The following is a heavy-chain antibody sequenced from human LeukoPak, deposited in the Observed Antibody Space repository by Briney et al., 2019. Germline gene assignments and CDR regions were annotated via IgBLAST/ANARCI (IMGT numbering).Heavy chain of an antibody. J-gene: IGHJ6*04. D-gene: IGHD2-2*01. CDR1: GFTFSSYA. V-gene: IGHV3-30*04. Sequence: GRSLRLSCAASGFTFSSYAMHWVRQAPGKGLEWVAVRSYDGSNKYYADSVKGRFTISRDNSKNTLYLQMNSLRAEDTAVYYCARDGGDIVVVPAADYYYYGMDVWGKGTTVTVSS. CDR2: RSYDGSNK. CDR3: ARDGGDIVVVPAADYYYYGMDV.